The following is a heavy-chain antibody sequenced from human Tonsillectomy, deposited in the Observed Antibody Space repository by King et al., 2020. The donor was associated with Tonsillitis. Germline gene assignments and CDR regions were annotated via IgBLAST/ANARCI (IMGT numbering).Heavy chain of an antibody. V-gene: IGHV4-59*01. D-gene: IGHD2-2*01. CDR2: IHDSGST. CDR1: GISISNNY. CDR3: ARAPNLGNCSSTSCYNYYYYMDV. Sequence: LQLQESGPGLVKPWETLSLTCSVTGISISNNYWSWIRQPPGKGLEWIGYIHDSGSTNYNPSLKSRVTISVDTSKKQFSLKLSSVTAADTAVYYCARAPNLGNCSSTSCYNYYYYMDVWGKGTTVTVSS. J-gene: IGHJ6*03.